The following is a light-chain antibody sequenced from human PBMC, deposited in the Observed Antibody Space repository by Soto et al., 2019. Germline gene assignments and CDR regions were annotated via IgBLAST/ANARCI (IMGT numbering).Light chain of an antibody. CDR3: CSYAGSYTYV. CDR1: NSDVGTFYF. J-gene: IGLJ1*01. Sequence: QSVLTQPRSVSGSPGQPVTISCTGTNSDVGTFYFVSWYQQYPDKGPKLIIYDVTERPSGVPDRFSGSKSGNTASLTISGLQAEDEADYYCCSYAGSYTYVFGSGTKV. CDR2: DVT. V-gene: IGLV2-11*01.